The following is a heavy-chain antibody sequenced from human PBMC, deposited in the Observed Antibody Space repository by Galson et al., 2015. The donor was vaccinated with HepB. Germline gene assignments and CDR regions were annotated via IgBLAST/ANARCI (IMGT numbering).Heavy chain of an antibody. CDR1: GLTFSSYW. D-gene: IGHD3-10*01. Sequence: SLRLSCAASGLTFSSYWMSWVRQAPGKGLEWVANIKQDGSEKYYVDSVKGRFTISRDNAKNSLYLQMNSLRAEDTAVYYCARNVLLWFGEFWGQGTLVTVSS. J-gene: IGHJ4*02. V-gene: IGHV3-7*03. CDR2: IKQDGSEK. CDR3: ARNVLLWFGEF.